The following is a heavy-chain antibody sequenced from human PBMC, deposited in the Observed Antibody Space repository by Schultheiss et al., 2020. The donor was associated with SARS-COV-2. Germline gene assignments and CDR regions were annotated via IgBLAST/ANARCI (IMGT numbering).Heavy chain of an antibody. D-gene: IGHD6-13*01. CDR3: ARRAAAGPFDY. V-gene: IGHV4-39*01. CDR2: IYYSGST. J-gene: IGHJ4*02. CDR1: GGSISSSSYY. Sequence: SETLSLTCTVSGGSISSSSYYWGWIRQPPGKGLEWIGSIYYSGSTYYNPSLKSRVTISVDTSKNQFSLKLSSVTAADTAVYYCARRAAAGPFDYWGQGTLVTVSS.